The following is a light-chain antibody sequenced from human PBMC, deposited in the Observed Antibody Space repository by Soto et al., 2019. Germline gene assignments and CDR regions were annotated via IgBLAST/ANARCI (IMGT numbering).Light chain of an antibody. CDR1: SNDIGTYNV. V-gene: IGLV2-23*01. J-gene: IGLJ1*01. CDR2: EAT. CDR3: SSYAGSSTYV. Sequence: QSVLTQPASVSGSPGQSITISCSGTSNDIGTYNVVSWYQQHPGKAPKVMIYEATKRPSGVSNRFSGSKSGNTASLTISGLQAEDEADYYCSSYAGSSTYVFGTGTKVTVL.